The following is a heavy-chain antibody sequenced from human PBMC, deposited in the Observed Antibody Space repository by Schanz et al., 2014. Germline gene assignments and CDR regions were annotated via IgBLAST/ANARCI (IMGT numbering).Heavy chain of an antibody. Sequence: EVQLLESGGGLVQPGGSLRLSCVASGFTFSSYAMSWVRQAPGQGLEWVSAISGSGGSTYYADSVKGRFTISRDNSKNTLYLQMNSLRADDTAVYYCARDLLVSHYDFWSGNDYWGQGTLVTVSS. CDR2: ISGSGGST. CDR1: GFTFSSYA. CDR3: ARDLLVSHYDFWSGNDY. D-gene: IGHD3-3*01. J-gene: IGHJ4*02. V-gene: IGHV3-23*01.